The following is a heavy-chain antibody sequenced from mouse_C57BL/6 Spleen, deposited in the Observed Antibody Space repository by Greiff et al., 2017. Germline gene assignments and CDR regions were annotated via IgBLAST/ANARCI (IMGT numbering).Heavy chain of an antibody. Sequence: EVHLVESGGGLVQPKGSLKLSCAASGFSFNTYAMNWVRQAPGKGLEWVARIRSKSNNYATYYADSVKDRFTISRDDSESMLYLQMNNLKTEDTAMYYCVSGLLEYFDYWGQGTTLTVSS. D-gene: IGHD2-3*01. CDR2: IRSKSNNYAT. V-gene: IGHV10-1*01. J-gene: IGHJ2*01. CDR3: VSGLLEYFDY. CDR1: GFSFNTYA.